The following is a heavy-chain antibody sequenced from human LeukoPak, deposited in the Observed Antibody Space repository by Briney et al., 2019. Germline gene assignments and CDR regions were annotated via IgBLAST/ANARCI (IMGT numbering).Heavy chain of an antibody. CDR1: GDSISVHY. D-gene: IGHD6-13*01. Sequence: KSSETLPLTCSVSGDSISVHYWSWIGQPPGKGRDWIGYIDHTGSTNYNPSLNSRVTISRDTSKNHFSLELSSVTAADTAVYFCARGRVSSSSWSSTYYYYFYMDVWGKGTTVTVSS. CDR2: IDHTGST. V-gene: IGHV4-59*11. CDR3: ARGRVSSSSWSSTYYYYFYMDV. J-gene: IGHJ6*03.